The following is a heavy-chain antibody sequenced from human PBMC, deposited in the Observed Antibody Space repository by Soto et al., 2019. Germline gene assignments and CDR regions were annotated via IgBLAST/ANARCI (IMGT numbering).Heavy chain of an antibody. Sequence: AAVKLSCKASGYTFTSYAMHWVRQAPGQRLEWMGWINAGNGNTKYSQKFQGRVTITRDTSASTAYMELSSLRSEDTAVYYCARSLGYCSVGSCYSGRDYFDFWGQGTLVTGSS. CDR3: ARSLGYCSVGSCYSGRDYFDF. J-gene: IGHJ4*02. CDR1: GYTFTSYA. D-gene: IGHD2-15*01. CDR2: INAGNGNT. V-gene: IGHV1-3*01.